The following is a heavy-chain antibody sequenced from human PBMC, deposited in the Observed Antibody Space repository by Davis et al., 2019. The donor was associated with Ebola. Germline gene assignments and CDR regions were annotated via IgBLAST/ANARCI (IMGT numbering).Heavy chain of an antibody. CDR3: AKAGSIAAAGTSYYYYMDV. Sequence: GESLKISCAASGFTFSSYGMHWVRQAPGKGLEWVAVISYDGSNKYYADSVKGRFTISRDNSKNTLYLQMNSLRAEDTAVYYCAKAGSIAAAGTSYYYYMDVWGKGTTVTVSS. CDR1: GFTFSSYG. V-gene: IGHV3-30*18. D-gene: IGHD6-13*01. J-gene: IGHJ6*03. CDR2: ISYDGSNK.